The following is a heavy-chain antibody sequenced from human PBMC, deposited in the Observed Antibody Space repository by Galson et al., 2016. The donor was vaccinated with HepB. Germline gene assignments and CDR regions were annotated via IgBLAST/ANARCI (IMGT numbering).Heavy chain of an antibody. CDR2: ISSSSNTI. D-gene: IGHD1-1*01. Sequence: SLRLSCAGSGFSFGSYWMSWVRQSPGKGLEWISYISSSSNTIHYADSVKGRFTVSRDYAKNSLYLQMNSLRVEDTAVYYCAKAGVYNWNDVDLEYLGQGTLVTVSS. CDR1: GFSFGSYW. CDR3: AKAGVYNWNDVDLEY. V-gene: IGHV3-48*03. J-gene: IGHJ4*02.